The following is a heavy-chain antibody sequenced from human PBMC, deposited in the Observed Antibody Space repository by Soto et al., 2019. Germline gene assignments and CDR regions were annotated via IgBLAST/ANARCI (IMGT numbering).Heavy chain of an antibody. CDR1: GGSISNNY. D-gene: IGHD3-3*01. CDR2: IYTSGST. V-gene: IGHV4-4*07. Sequence: SETLSLTCTVSGGSISNNYWSWIRQPAGKGLEWIGRIYTSGSTDYNPSLKSRVTMSIDTSKNQFSLKLSSVTAADTAVYYCARGGSLFWSGYYVIFPGYNWFDPWGQGTLVTVSS. J-gene: IGHJ5*02. CDR3: ARGGSLFWSGYYVIFPGYNWFDP.